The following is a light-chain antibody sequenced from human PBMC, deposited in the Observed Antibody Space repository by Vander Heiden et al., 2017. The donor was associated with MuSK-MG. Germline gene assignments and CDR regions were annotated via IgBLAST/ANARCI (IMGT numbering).Light chain of an antibody. CDR2: RVS. V-gene: IGKV2-30*02. J-gene: IGKJ2*01. Sequence: DVVMTPPPLSPLVTLRGAASTSCRSSESIVHSNGNTYLDWYQQRPGQSPRRLIYRVSNRDSGVPDRFSGSGSGTDFTLKISRVESEDVGVYYCMQESHWPYAFRQGTKLEIK. CDR1: ESIVHSNGNTY. CDR3: MQESHWPYA.